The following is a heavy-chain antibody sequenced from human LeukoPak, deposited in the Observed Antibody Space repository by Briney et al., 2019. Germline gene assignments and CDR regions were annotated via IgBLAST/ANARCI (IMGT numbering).Heavy chain of an antibody. D-gene: IGHD2-15*01. CDR2: VHYSGST. CDR1: GDSMNDYY. Sequence: SETLSLTCTVSGDSMNDYYWTWIRQPPGKGLEWIGYVHYSGSTNYNPSLKSRVTISLDTSKNQFSLKLSSVTAADTAVYYCARDRYCSGGVCYSGGFDPWGQGTLVIVSS. V-gene: IGHV4-59*01. CDR3: ARDRYCSGGVCYSGGFDP. J-gene: IGHJ5*02.